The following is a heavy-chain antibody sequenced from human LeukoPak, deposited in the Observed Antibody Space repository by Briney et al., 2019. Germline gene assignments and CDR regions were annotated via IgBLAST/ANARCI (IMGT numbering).Heavy chain of an antibody. CDR1: GGSISSYY. CDR2: INHSGST. V-gene: IGHV4-34*01. CDR3: ARDVRIVGALCFFDY. J-gene: IGHJ4*02. D-gene: IGHD1-26*01. Sequence: PSETLSLTCTVSGGSISSYYWSWIRQPPGKGLEWIGEINHSGSTNYNPSLKSRVTISVDTSKNQFSLKLSSVTAADTAVYYCARDVRIVGALCFFDYWGQGTLVTVSS.